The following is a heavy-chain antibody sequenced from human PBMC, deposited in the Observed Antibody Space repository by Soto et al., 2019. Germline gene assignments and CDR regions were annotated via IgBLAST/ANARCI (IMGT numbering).Heavy chain of an antibody. CDR1: GDTIGSNY. D-gene: IGHD2-2*02. CDR3: ARGSCSSASCYTGES. J-gene: IGHJ5*02. Sequence: ASETLSLTCTVSGDTIGSNYWSWIRQPPGKGLEWIGYIYFTGSTNYNPSLKSRVTILVDMSKNQFSLKLSSVTAADTAVYYCARGSCSSASCYTGESWGQGTLVTVSS. V-gene: IGHV4-59*01. CDR2: IYFTGST.